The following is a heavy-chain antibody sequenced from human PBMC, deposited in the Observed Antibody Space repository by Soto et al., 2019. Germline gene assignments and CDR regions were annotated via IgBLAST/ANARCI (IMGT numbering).Heavy chain of an antibody. Sequence: PGGSLRLSCAASGFTFSSYGMHWVRQAPGKGLEWVAVIWYDGSNKYYADSVKGRFTISRDNSKNTLYLQMNSLRAEDTAVYYCARGRWNDPDTNYYYYYGMDVWAQGTTVTVSS. CDR1: GFTFSSYG. D-gene: IGHD1-1*01. V-gene: IGHV3-33*01. J-gene: IGHJ6*02. CDR3: ARGRWNDPDTNYYYYYGMDV. CDR2: IWYDGSNK.